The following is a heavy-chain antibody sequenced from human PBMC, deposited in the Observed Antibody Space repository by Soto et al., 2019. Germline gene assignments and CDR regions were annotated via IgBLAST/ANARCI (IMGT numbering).Heavy chain of an antibody. Sequence: QVQLVQSGAEVRKPGPSVKASCKAPEATSSTYSINWGRQAPGKGLEWRGEFFPIFGTANYARTFQGRVTITADESTSTAYMELSSLRAEDTAVYYCARDGGRHSGGIDYWGQGTLVTVSS. D-gene: IGHD1-26*01. J-gene: IGHJ4*02. CDR3: ARDGGRHSGGIDY. CDR1: EATSSTYS. CDR2: FFPIFGTA. V-gene: IGHV1-69*01.